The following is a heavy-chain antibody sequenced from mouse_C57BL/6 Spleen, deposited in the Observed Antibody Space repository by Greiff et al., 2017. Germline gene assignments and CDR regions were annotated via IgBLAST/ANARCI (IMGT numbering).Heavy chain of an antibody. CDR2: IDPNSGGT. Sequence: QVQLQQPGAELVKPGASVKLSCKASGYTFTSYCMHWVKQRPGQGLGWIGRIDPNSGGTKYNEKFKSKATLTVDKPSSPAYMQLSSLTSADSAVYKYARWYDYLDYWGQGTSVTVSS. V-gene: IGHV1-72*01. CDR1: GYTFTSYC. J-gene: IGHJ4*01. D-gene: IGHD2-4*01. CDR3: ARWYDYLDY.